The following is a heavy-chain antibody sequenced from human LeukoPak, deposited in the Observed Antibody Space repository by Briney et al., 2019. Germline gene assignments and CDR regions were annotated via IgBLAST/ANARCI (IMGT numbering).Heavy chain of an antibody. Sequence: GGSLRLSCAASGFTFSSYAMSWVRQAPGKGLEWVSGTSGSGGSTYYAGSVKGRFTISRDNSKNTLYLQMNSLRVEDTAVYYCAENGGSQCYSHLDSWGQGTLVTVSS. J-gene: IGHJ4*02. D-gene: IGHD2-15*01. V-gene: IGHV3-23*01. CDR1: GFTFSSYA. CDR3: AENGGSQCYSHLDS. CDR2: TSGSGGST.